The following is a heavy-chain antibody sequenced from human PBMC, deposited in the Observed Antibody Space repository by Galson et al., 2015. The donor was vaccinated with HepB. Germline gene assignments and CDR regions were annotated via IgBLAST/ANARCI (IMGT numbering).Heavy chain of an antibody. CDR3: AIPLRGGSYPARVPYYGMDV. CDR1: GFTFSSYA. J-gene: IGHJ6*02. D-gene: IGHD1-26*01. Sequence: SLRLSCAASGFTFSSYAMSWVRQAPGRGLEWVSAISGSGGSTYYADSVKGRFTISRDNSKNTLYLQMNSPRAEDTAVYYCAIPLRGGSYPARVPYYGMDVWGQGTTVTVSS. CDR2: ISGSGGST. V-gene: IGHV3-23*01.